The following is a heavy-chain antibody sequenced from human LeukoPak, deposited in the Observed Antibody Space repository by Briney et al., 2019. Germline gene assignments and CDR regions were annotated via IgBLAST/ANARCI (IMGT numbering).Heavy chain of an antibody. V-gene: IGHV3-23*01. J-gene: IGHJ4*02. CDR2: ISGSGGST. Sequence: TGGSLRLSCAASGFTFSSYAMSWVRQAPGKGLEWVSAISGSGGSTYHADSVKGRFTISRDNSKNTLYLQISSLRVEDTAVYYCVKDGPNWGRDFDYWGQGTLVSVSS. CDR3: VKDGPNWGRDFDY. D-gene: IGHD7-27*01. CDR1: GFTFSSYA.